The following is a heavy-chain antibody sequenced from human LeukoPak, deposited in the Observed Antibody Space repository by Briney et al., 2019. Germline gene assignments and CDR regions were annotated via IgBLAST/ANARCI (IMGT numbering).Heavy chain of an antibody. CDR2: ISAYNGNT. D-gene: IGHD3-10*01. Sequence: ASEKVSCKASGYTFTSYGISWVRQAPGQGLEWMGWISAYNGNTNYAQKLQGRVTMTTDTSTSTAYMELRSLRSDDTAVYYCARHTPTYYYGSGSYYNYYMDVWGKGTTVTISS. CDR3: ARHTPTYYYGSGSYYNYYMDV. V-gene: IGHV1-18*01. J-gene: IGHJ6*03. CDR1: GYTFTSYG.